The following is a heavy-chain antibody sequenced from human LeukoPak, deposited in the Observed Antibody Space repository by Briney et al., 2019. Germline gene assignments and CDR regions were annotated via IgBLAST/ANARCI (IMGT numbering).Heavy chain of an antibody. Sequence: SVKVSCKAPGGTFSSYAISWVRQAPGQGLEWMGGIIPIFGTANYAQKFQGRVTITADESTSTAYMELSSLRSEDTAVYYCAREHYYDSSGYPPNARSAFDIWGQGTMVTVSS. V-gene: IGHV1-69*13. J-gene: IGHJ3*02. D-gene: IGHD3-22*01. CDR2: IIPIFGTA. CDR1: GGTFSSYA. CDR3: AREHYYDSSGYPPNARSAFDI.